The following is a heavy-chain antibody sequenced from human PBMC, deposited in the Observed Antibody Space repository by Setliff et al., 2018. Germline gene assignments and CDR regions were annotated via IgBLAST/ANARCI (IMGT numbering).Heavy chain of an antibody. V-gene: IGHV4-30-4*08. J-gene: IGHJ5*02. D-gene: IGHD4-17*01. CDR1: GGSISSGDYY. CDR2: IYYSGST. Sequence: KASETLSLTCTVSGGSISSGDYYWSWIRQPPGKGLEWIGYIYYSGSTYYNPSLKSRVTISVDTSKNQFSLKLSSVTAADTAVYYCARATVFNWFDPWGQGTLVTVSS. CDR3: ARATVFNWFDP.